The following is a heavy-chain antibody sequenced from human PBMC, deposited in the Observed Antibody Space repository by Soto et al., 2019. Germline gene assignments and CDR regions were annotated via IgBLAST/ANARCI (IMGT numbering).Heavy chain of an antibody. D-gene: IGHD2-15*01. CDR1: GGSISSSNW. CDR2: IYHSGST. J-gene: IGHJ5*02. Sequence: SETLSLTCAVSGGSISSSNWWSWVRQPPGKGLEWIGEIYHSGSTNYNPSLKSRVTISVDKSKNQFSLKLSSVTAADTAVYYCARTIGYCSGGSCYNWFDPWGQGTLVTVSS. V-gene: IGHV4-4*02. CDR3: ARTIGYCSGGSCYNWFDP.